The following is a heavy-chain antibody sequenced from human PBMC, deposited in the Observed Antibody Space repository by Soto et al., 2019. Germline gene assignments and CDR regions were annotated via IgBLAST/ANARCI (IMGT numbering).Heavy chain of an antibody. D-gene: IGHD3-3*01. CDR3: ARVAADAYWSGYDDY. CDR2: ISYTGST. CDR1: GGSISNYH. Sequence: QEPLQESGPRLVKPSETLSLTCSVSGGSISNYHWSWIRQPPGKGLEWIGYISYTGSTNYSPSLKSRVTMLLATSKKQFSLKLSSVTAADTAVYYCARVAADAYWSGYDDYWGQGTLVTVSS. V-gene: IGHV4-59*01. J-gene: IGHJ4*02.